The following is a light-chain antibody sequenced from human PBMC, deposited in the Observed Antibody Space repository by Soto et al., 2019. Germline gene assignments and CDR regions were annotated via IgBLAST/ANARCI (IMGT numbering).Light chain of an antibody. CDR2: EVN. CDR1: SSDVGAYNY. Sequence: QSALTQPPSASGSPGQSFTISCSGTSSDVGAYNYVSWYQQHPGKAPKLMIYEVNKRPSGVPDRFSGSKSDNTASLTVSGLQAEEEADYYCSSYAGSNNLGVFGTGTKLTVI. J-gene: IGLJ1*01. V-gene: IGLV2-8*01. CDR3: SSYAGSNNLGV.